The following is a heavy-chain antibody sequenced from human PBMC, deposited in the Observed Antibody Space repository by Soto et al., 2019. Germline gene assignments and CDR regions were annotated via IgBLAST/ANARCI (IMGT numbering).Heavy chain of an antibody. J-gene: IGHJ4*02. CDR2: IYPSDSDT. CDR3: AMRTDMVFGPLIDY. V-gene: IGHV5-51*01. Sequence: PGESLKISCQATGYMFTAYGIGWVRQVPGKGLEWMGIIYPSDSDTTYHPSMQGHVTVSVDKSVSTAYVHWTSLKASDTAMYYCAMRTDMVFGPLIDYWGQGTLVTVSS. CDR1: GYMFTAYG. D-gene: IGHD2-8*01.